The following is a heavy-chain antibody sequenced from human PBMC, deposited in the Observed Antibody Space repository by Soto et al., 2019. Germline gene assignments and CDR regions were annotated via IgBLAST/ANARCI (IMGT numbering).Heavy chain of an antibody. CDR3: ARHGGSWYVVTATHRDYGMDV. V-gene: IGHV5-10-1*01. CDR2: IDPSDSYT. J-gene: IGHJ6*02. CDR1: GYSFTSYW. D-gene: IGHD2-21*02. Sequence: PGESLKISCKGSGYSFTSYWISWVRQMPGKGLEWMGRIDPSDSYTNYSPSFQGHVTISADKSISTAYLQWSSLKASDTAMYYCARHGGSWYVVTATHRDYGMDVWGQGTTVTVSS.